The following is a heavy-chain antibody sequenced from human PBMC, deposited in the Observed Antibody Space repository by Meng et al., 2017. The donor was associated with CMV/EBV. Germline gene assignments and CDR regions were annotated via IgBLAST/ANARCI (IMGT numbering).Heavy chain of an antibody. D-gene: IGHD2-2*01. CDR1: GYTFTGYY. J-gene: IGHJ4*02. V-gene: IGHV1-2*02. CDR2: INPNSSDT. Sequence: ASVTVSCKASGYTFTGYYMHWVRQAPGQGLEWMGWINPNSSDTNYAQKFQGRVTMTRDTSISTAYMELSRLSSDDTAVYYCARDLVVPAALDYWGQGTLVTVSS. CDR3: ARDLVVPAALDY.